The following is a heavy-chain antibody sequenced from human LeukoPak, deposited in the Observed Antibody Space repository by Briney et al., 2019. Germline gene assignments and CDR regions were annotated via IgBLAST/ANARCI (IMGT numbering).Heavy chain of an antibody. CDR2: IRSDNSYI. D-gene: IGHD5-18*01. V-gene: IGHV3-21*01. Sequence: GGSLRLSCAASGITFSRYSMSWVRQAPGKGLEWVSSIRSDNSYIYYADSVKGRFIISRDNAKNSLYLQMNSLRAEDTAVYYCVRDSRLDTIMVSFDMWGQGTMVTVSS. CDR1: GITFSRYS. CDR3: VRDSRLDTIMVSFDM. J-gene: IGHJ3*02.